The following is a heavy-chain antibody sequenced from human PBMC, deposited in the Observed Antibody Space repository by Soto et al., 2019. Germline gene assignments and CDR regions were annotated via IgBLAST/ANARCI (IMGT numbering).Heavy chain of an antibody. CDR1: GGSISSSNW. CDR3: ARQYSSSLPGWFDP. Sequence: PSETLSLTCAVSGGSISSSNWWSWVRQPPGKGLEWIGEIYHSGSTNYNPSLKSRVTISVDKSKSQFSLKLSSVTAADTAVYYCARQYSSSLPGWFDPWGQGTLVTVSS. CDR2: IYHSGST. D-gene: IGHD6-6*01. J-gene: IGHJ5*02. V-gene: IGHV4-4*02.